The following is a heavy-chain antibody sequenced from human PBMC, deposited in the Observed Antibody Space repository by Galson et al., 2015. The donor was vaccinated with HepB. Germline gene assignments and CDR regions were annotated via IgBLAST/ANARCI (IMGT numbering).Heavy chain of an antibody. CDR1: GGTFSSYT. Sequence: SVKVSCKASGGTFSSYTISWVRQAPGQGLEWMGRIIPILGIANYAQQFQGRVTITADKSTGTAYMELSSLRSEDTAVYYCARDRGVSSWTSHIPYNWFDPCGQGTLVTVSS. CDR2: IIPILGIA. CDR3: ARDRGVSSWTSHIPYNWFDP. D-gene: IGHD6-13*01. V-gene: IGHV1-69*04. J-gene: IGHJ5*02.